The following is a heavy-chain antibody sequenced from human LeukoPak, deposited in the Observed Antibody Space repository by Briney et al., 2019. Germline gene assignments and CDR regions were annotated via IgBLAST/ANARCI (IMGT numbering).Heavy chain of an antibody. J-gene: IGHJ4*02. D-gene: IGHD2-8*02. CDR3: ARDATPDGVVLDY. CDR2: INQDGSEE. Sequence: SGGSLRLSCAASGFTFSSHWMTWVRQAPGKGLEWVASINQDGSEEYYVDSLMGRFSISRDNAKKSLYLRMNSLRADDTAVYYCARDATPDGVVLDYWGQGALVTVSS. V-gene: IGHV3-7*05. CDR1: GFTFSSHW.